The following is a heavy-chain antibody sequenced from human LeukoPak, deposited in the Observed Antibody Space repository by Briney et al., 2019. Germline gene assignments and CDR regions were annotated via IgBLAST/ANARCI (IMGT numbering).Heavy chain of an antibody. Sequence: GASVKVSCKASGYTFTSYGISWVRQAPGQGLEWMGWISAYNGNTNYAQKLQGRVTMTTDTSTCTAYMELSSLRSEDTAVYYCARLEITTVTTSDYWGQGTLVTVSS. V-gene: IGHV1-18*01. D-gene: IGHD4-17*01. CDR1: GYTFTSYG. J-gene: IGHJ4*02. CDR2: ISAYNGNT. CDR3: ARLEITTVTTSDY.